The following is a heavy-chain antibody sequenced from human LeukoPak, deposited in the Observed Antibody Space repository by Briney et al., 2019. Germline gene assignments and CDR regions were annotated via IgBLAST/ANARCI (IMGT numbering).Heavy chain of an antibody. Sequence: GGSLRLSCAASGFTFSNAWMSWVRQAPGKGLEWVGRIKSKTDGGTTDYAAPVKGRFTISRDDSKNTLFVQMNSLKTEDTAVYYCAKGFRFGEKAQSHFDYWGQGTLVTVSS. V-gene: IGHV3-15*01. CDR2: IKSKTDGGTT. J-gene: IGHJ4*02. D-gene: IGHD3-10*01. CDR3: AKGFRFGEKAQSHFDY. CDR1: GFTFSNAW.